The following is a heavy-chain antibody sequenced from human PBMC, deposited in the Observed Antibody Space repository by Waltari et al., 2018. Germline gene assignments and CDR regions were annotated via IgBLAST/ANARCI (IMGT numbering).Heavy chain of an antibody. CDR1: GFTFSSYA. CDR2: ISGSGGST. CDR3: ARADPLRYYGSGNWFDP. D-gene: IGHD3-10*01. V-gene: IGHV3-23*01. Sequence: EVQLLESGGGLVQPGGSLRLSCAASGFTFSSYAMSWVRQAPGKGLEWVSAISGSGGSTYYADSVKGRFTISRDNAKNTLYLQMNSLRAEDTAVYYCARADPLRYYGSGNWFDPWGQGTLVTVSS. J-gene: IGHJ5*02.